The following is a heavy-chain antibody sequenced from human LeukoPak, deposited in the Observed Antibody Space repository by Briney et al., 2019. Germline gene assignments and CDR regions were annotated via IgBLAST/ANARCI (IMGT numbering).Heavy chain of an antibody. CDR1: GFTFSSYR. CDR2: ISSSSSYI. CDR3: ARGNTRSGWYLN. D-gene: IGHD6-19*01. J-gene: IGHJ4*02. V-gene: IGHV3-21*05. Sequence: GGSLRLSCAASGFTFSSYRMNWVRQAPGKGLEWVSYISSSSSYIYYADSVKGRFTISRDNAKNSLYLQMNSLRAEDTAVYYCARGNTRSGWYLNWGQGTLVTVSS.